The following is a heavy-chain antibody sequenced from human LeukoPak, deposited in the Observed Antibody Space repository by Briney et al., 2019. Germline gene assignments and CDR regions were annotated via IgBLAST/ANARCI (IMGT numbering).Heavy chain of an antibody. CDR1: GYSISSGYY. CDR3: ARRALGAIDY. V-gene: IGHV4-38-2*01. J-gene: IGHJ4*02. Sequence: SETLSLTCAVSGYSISSGYYWGWIRQPPGNGLEWIGGIYHSGSTYYNPSLKTRVTISVDTSKNQFSLKLSSVTAADTAVYYCARRALGAIDYWGQGTLVTVSS. CDR2: IYHSGST. D-gene: IGHD1-26*01.